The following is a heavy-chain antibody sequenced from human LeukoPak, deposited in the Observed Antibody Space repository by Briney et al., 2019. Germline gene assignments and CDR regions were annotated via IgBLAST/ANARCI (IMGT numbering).Heavy chain of an antibody. V-gene: IGHV3-9*01. Sequence: GGSLRLSCAASGFTFDDYAMHWVRQAPGKGLEWVSGSSWNSGSIGYADSVKGRFTISRDNAKNSLYLQMNSLRAEDTALYYCAKDILPGIVVVPVAIFGAFDIWGQGTMVTVSS. CDR2: SSWNSGSI. CDR3: AKDILPGIVVVPVAIFGAFDI. D-gene: IGHD2-2*01. J-gene: IGHJ3*02. CDR1: GFTFDDYA.